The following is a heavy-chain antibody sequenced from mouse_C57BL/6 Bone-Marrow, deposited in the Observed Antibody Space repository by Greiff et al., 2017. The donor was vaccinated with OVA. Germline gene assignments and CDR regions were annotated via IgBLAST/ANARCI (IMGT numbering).Heavy chain of an antibody. V-gene: IGHV1-64*01. CDR2: IHPNSGST. Sequence: QVQLQQPGAELVKPGASVKLSCKASGYTFTSYWMHWVKQRPGQGLEWIGMIHPNSGSTNYNEKFKSKATLTVDKSSSTAYMQLSSLTSEDSAVYYCAGTTVVAYWYFDVWGTGTTVTVSS. J-gene: IGHJ1*03. CDR1: GYTFTSYW. D-gene: IGHD1-1*01. CDR3: AGTTVVAYWYFDV.